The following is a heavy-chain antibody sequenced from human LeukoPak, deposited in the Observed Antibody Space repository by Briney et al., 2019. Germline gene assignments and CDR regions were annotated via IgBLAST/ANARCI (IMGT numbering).Heavy chain of an antibody. D-gene: IGHD3-10*01. Sequence: PSETLSLTCTVSGGSITSGTYYWNWIRQPVGKGLEWIGRVDSSGSTRYNPSLKSRVTILMDTSKNQFSLNVTSVTAADTGVYYCARDFPTYYYGSGSDFNWFDPWGQGTLVIVSS. CDR2: VDSSGST. CDR3: ARDFPTYYYGSGSDFNWFDP. J-gene: IGHJ5*02. CDR1: GGSITSGTYY. V-gene: IGHV4-61*02.